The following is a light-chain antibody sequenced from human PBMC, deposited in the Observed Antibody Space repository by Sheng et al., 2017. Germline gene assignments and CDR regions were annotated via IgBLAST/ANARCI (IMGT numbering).Light chain of an antibody. CDR2: GAS. CDR1: QTISSW. Sequence: MTQSPPSLSASVGDRVTIICRASQTISSWLAWYQQKPGQAPRLLIYGASTRATGIPARFSGSGSGTEFTLTISSLQSEDFAIYYCQQRSNWPLTFGGGTKVEIK. V-gene: IGKV3-15*01. J-gene: IGKJ4*01. CDR3: QQRSNWPLT.